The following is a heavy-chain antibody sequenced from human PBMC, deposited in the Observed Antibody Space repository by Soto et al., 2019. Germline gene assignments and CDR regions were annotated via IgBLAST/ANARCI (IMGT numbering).Heavy chain of an antibody. J-gene: IGHJ6*02. CDR2: INSDGSST. D-gene: IGHD6-13*01. Sequence: PGGSLRLSCAASGFTFSSYWMHWVRQAPGKGLVWVSRINSDGSSTSYADSVKGRFTISRDNAKNTLYLQMNSLRAEDTAVYYCARVGCSSWGLYYYYCMDVWGQGTTVTVS. CDR1: GFTFSSYW. CDR3: ARVGCSSWGLYYYYCMDV. V-gene: IGHV3-74*01.